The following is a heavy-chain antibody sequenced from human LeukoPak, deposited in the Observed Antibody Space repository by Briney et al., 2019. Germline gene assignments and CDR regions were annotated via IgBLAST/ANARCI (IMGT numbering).Heavy chain of an antibody. D-gene: IGHD6-19*01. CDR1: GFTFSSYS. J-gene: IGHJ4*02. CDR2: ISSSSYI. Sequence: GGSLRLSCAASGFTFSSYSMNWVRQAPGKGLEWVSSISSSSYIYYADSVKGRFTISRDNAKNSLYLQMNSLRAEDTAVYYCASLPLTVAGLDYWGQGTLVTVSS. CDR3: ASLPLTVAGLDY. V-gene: IGHV3-21*01.